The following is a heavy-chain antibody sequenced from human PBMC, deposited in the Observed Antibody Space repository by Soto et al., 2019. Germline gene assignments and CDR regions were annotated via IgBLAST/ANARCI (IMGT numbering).Heavy chain of an antibody. Sequence: EVQLVESGGGLVQPGRSLRLSCAASGFTFDDYAMHWVRQAPGKGLEWVSGISWNSGSIGYADSVKGRFTISRDNAKNSLYLQMNSLRAEDTALYYCASLTPTGLFDYWGQGTLVTVSS. CDR2: ISWNSGSI. CDR1: GFTFDDYA. J-gene: IGHJ4*02. V-gene: IGHV3-9*01. CDR3: ASLTPTGLFDY. D-gene: IGHD4-17*01.